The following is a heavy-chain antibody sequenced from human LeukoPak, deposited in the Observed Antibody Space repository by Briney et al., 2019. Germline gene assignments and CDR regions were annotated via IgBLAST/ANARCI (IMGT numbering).Heavy chain of an antibody. Sequence: SQTLSLTCSVSGGSISSGDYYWRWLRQHTGKGLEWIGYIHYSGSTYYNPSLKSRVSMSVSTSKNRFSLQLSSVTAADTAVYYCARVIGYDQLDFWGRGTLLTVSS. CDR2: IHYSGST. CDR3: ARVIGYDQLDF. D-gene: IGHD5-12*01. V-gene: IGHV4-31*03. CDR1: GGSISSGDYY. J-gene: IGHJ4*02.